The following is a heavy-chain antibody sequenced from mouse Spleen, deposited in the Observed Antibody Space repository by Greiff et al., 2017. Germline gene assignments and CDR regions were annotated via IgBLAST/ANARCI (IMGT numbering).Heavy chain of an antibody. D-gene: IGHD4-1*01. CDR3: ATTNWDLDY. CDR2: IDPSDSYT. J-gene: IGHJ2*01. V-gene: IGHV1-50*01. Sequence: QVQLQHPGAELVKPGASVKLSCKASGYTFTSYWMQWVKQRPGQGLEWIGEIDPSDSYTNYNQKFKGKATLTVDTSSSTAYMQLSSLTSEDSAVYYCATTNWDLDYWGQGTTLTVSS. CDR1: GYTFTSYW.